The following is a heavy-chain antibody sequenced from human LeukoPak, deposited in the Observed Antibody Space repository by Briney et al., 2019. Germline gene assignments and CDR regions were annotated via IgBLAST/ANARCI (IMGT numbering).Heavy chain of an antibody. CDR1: GGSFSGYY. V-gene: IGHV4-34*01. J-gene: IGHJ5*02. D-gene: IGHD6-13*01. CDR2: TNHSGST. Sequence: PSETLSLTCAVYGGSFSGYYWSWIRQPPGKGLEWIGETNHSGSTNYNPSLKSRVTISVDTSKNQFSLKLSSVTAADTAVYYCARVPVRSSWYSGRWFDPWGQGTLVTVSS. CDR3: ARVPVRSSWYSGRWFDP.